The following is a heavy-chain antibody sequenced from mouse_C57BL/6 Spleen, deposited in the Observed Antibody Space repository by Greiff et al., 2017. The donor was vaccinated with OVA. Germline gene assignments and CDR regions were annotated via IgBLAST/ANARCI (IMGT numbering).Heavy chain of an antibody. CDR2: ISYDGSN. CDR1: GYSITSGYY. CDR3: ARVAVGYYFDY. V-gene: IGHV3-6*01. Sequence: EVQLVESGPGLVKPSQSLSLTCSVTGYSITSGYYWNWIRQFPGNKLEWMGYISYDGSNNYNPSLKNRISITRDTSKNQFFLKLNSVTTEDTATYYCARVAVGYYFDYWGQGTTLTVSS. J-gene: IGHJ2*01. D-gene: IGHD1-1*01.